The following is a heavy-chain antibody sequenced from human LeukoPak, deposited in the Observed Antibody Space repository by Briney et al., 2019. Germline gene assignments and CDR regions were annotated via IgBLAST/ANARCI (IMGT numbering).Heavy chain of an antibody. V-gene: IGHV1-2*02. D-gene: IGHD5-12*01. Sequence: ASVKVSCKASGYTFTSYYMHWVRQAPGQGLEWMGWINPNSGGTNYAQKFQGRVTMTRDTPISTAYMELSRLRSDDTAVYYCARDGYSGYDSGFDYWGQGTLVTVSS. CDR3: ARDGYSGYDSGFDY. J-gene: IGHJ4*02. CDR1: GYTFTSYY. CDR2: INPNSGGT.